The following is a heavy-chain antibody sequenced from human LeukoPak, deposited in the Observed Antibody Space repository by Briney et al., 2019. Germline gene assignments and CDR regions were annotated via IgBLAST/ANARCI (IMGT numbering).Heavy chain of an antibody. D-gene: IGHD3-10*01. CDR1: GYTFTSYA. V-gene: IGHV1-3*01. CDR3: ARSTLDYYGSGSYYNPRGFYYYYGMDV. CDR2: INAGNGNT. J-gene: IGHJ6*02. Sequence: ASVKVSCKASGYTFTSYAMHWVRQAPGQRLEWVGWINAGNGNTKYSQKFQGRVTITRDTSASTAYMELSSLRSEDTAVYYCARSTLDYYGSGSYYNPRGFYYYYGMDVWGQGTTVTVSS.